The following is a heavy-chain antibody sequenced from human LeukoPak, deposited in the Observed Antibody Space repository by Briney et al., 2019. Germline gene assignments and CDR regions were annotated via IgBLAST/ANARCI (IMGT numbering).Heavy chain of an antibody. CDR2: ISYDGSNK. CDR1: GFTFSSYA. CDR3: ARAPIAAARGYYFDY. Sequence: GGSLRLSCAASGFTFSSYAMHWVRQAPGKGLEWVAVISYDGSNKYYADSVKGRFTISRDNSKNTLYLEMNSLRAEDTAVYYCARAPIAAARGYYFDYWGQGTLVTVSS. D-gene: IGHD6-13*01. V-gene: IGHV3-30-3*01. J-gene: IGHJ4*02.